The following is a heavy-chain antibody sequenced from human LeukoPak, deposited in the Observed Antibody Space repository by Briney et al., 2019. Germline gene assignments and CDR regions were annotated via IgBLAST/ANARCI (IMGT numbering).Heavy chain of an antibody. CDR2: IYSGDSDT. D-gene: IGHD2-2*01. CDR3: ARQGRYCSSTSCYVDY. V-gene: IGHV5-51*01. CDR1: GYSFSNYW. J-gene: IGHJ4*02. Sequence: GESLKISCQGSGYSFSNYWIAWVRQMPGKGLEWMGIIYSGDSDTRYSPSFQGQVTISADKSVSTAYLQWSSLKASDTAMYYCARQGRYCSSTSCYVDYWGQGTLVTVSS.